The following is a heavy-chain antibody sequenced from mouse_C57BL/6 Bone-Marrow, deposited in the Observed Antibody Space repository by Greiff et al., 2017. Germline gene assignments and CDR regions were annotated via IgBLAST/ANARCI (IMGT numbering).Heavy chain of an antibody. D-gene: IGHD1-1*01. J-gene: IGHJ3*01. Sequence: QVQLQQPGAELVMPGASVKLSCKASGYTFTSYWMHWVKQRPGQGLEWIGEIDPSDSYTNYNQKFKGKSTLTVDKSSSPAYMQLSSLTSEDSAVYYCARETLFWFAYWGQGTLVTVSA. CDR2: IDPSDSYT. V-gene: IGHV1-69*01. CDR3: ARETLFWFAY. CDR1: GYTFTSYW.